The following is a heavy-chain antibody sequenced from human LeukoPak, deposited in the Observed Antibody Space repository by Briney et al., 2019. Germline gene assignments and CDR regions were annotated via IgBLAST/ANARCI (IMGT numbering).Heavy chain of an antibody. D-gene: IGHD6-19*01. Sequence: ASVKVSCKASGYTFTSYGISWVRQAPGQGLEWMGWISAYNGNTNYAQKLQGRVTMTTDTSTSTAYMELRGLRSDDTAVYYCAREGDSSGWYVYDYWGQGTLVTVSS. CDR1: GYTFTSYG. CDR3: AREGDSSGWYVYDY. V-gene: IGHV1-18*01. CDR2: ISAYNGNT. J-gene: IGHJ4*02.